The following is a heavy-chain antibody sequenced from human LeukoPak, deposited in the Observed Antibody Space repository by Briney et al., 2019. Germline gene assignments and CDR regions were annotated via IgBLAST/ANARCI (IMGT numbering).Heavy chain of an antibody. V-gene: IGHV3-9*01. D-gene: IGHD6-13*01. Sequence: GRSLRLSCAASGFTFDDYGMHWVRQAPGKGLEWVSGISWNSGSIGYADSVKGRFTISRDNAKNSLYLQMNSLRAEDTALYYCARVMISEAAAGLNWGQGTLVTVSS. CDR1: GFTFDDYG. J-gene: IGHJ4*02. CDR3: ARVMISEAAAGLN. CDR2: ISWNSGSI.